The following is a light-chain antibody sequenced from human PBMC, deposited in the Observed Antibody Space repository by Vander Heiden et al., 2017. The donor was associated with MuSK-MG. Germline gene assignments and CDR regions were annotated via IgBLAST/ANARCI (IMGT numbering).Light chain of an antibody. V-gene: IGKV3-20*01. CDR2: GAS. J-gene: IGKJ3*01. CDR1: QTVSSNC. Sequence: EIVLTQSPGTLSLSPGERATLSCRASQTVSSNCLAWYQQKPGQPPRLLIYGASNSATGIPDRFSGSGSGTDFTLTSSRREPEDLAVYYWQQDGSSYTFGHGTKVDIK. CDR3: QQDGSSYT.